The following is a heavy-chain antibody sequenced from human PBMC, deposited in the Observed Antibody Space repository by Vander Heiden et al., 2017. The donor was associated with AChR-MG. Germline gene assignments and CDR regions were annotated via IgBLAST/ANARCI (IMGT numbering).Heavy chain of an antibody. CDR1: GFPFSSYA. CDR2: ISYDGSNK. J-gene: IGHJ6*02. V-gene: IGHV3-30-3*01. D-gene: IGHD3-10*01. CDR3: ARAANVLLWFGELRGCMDV. Sequence: QVQLVESGGGVVQPGRSLRLPCAASGFPFSSYAMHWVRQAPGKGLEWVAVISYDGSNKYYADSVKGRFTISRDNSKNTLYLQMNSLRAEDTAVYYCARAANVLLWFGELRGCMDVWGQGTTVTVSS.